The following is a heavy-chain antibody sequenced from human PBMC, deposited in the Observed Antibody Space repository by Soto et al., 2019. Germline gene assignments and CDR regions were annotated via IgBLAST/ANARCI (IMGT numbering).Heavy chain of an antibody. Sequence: ASVKVSCKASGYTFTGYYMHWVRQAPGQGLEWMGWINPNSGGTNYAQKFQGWVTMTRDTSISTAYMELNSLTAEDTAVYYCARSLANPGSHDDWFDSWGPGTLVTVSS. V-gene: IGHV1-2*04. CDR2: INPNSGGT. D-gene: IGHD6-6*01. CDR1: GYTFTGYY. CDR3: ARSLANPGSHDDWFDS. J-gene: IGHJ5*01.